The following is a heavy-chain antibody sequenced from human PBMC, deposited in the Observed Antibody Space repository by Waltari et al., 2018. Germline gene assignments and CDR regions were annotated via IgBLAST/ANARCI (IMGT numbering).Heavy chain of an antibody. CDR1: GYTFTSYA. CDR2: INAGNGNT. V-gene: IGHV1-3*03. D-gene: IGHD6-6*01. Sequence: QVQLVQSGAEVKKPGASVKVSCKAAGYTFTSYAMHWVRQAPGQRLEWMGWINAGNGNTKYSQEFQGRVTITRDTSASTAYMELSSLRSEDMAVYYCARARGSSGAFDIWGQGTMVTVSS. CDR3: ARARGSSGAFDI. J-gene: IGHJ3*02.